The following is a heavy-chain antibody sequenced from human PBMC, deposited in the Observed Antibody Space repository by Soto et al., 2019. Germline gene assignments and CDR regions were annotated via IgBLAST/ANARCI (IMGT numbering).Heavy chain of an antibody. CDR1: GFTFSSFS. V-gene: IGHV3-48*02. CDR3: ARDIEVLSAAAFDFDY. D-gene: IGHD2-2*01. CDR2: ITSSSITI. J-gene: IGHJ4*02. Sequence: GGSLRLSCAASGFTFSSFSMNWVRQAPGKGLEWLSYITSSSITIYYADSVKGRFTISRDNSKNSLYLQMNSLRDEDTAVYYCARDIEVLSAAAFDFDYWGQGTTVTVSS.